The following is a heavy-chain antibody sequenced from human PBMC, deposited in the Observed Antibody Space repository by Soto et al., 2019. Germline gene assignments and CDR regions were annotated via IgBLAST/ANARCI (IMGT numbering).Heavy chain of an antibody. J-gene: IGHJ6*02. CDR2: INPSGGST. Sequence: ASVKVSCKASGYTFTSYYMHWVRQAPGQGLEWMGIINPSGGSTSYAQKFQGRVTMTRDTSTSTVYMELSSLRSEDTAVYYCARASSHFWSGYYDGYYYYYGMDVWGQGTTVTVSS. CDR3: ARASSHFWSGYYDGYYYYYGMDV. D-gene: IGHD3-3*02. CDR1: GYTFTSYY. V-gene: IGHV1-46*01.